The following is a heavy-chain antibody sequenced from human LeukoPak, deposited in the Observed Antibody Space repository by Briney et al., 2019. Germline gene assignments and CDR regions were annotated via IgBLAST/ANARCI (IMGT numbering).Heavy chain of an antibody. CDR1: GGSISSYY. CDR3: ATLTYCSGGSCFPKYFQH. Sequence: PSETLSLTCTVSGGSISSYYWSWIRRPPGKGLEWIGYIYYSGSTNHNPSLKSRVTISVDTSKNQFPLKLSSVTAADTAVYYCATLTYCSGGSCFPKYFQHWGQGTLVAVSS. CDR2: IYYSGST. D-gene: IGHD2-15*01. J-gene: IGHJ1*01. V-gene: IGHV4-59*08.